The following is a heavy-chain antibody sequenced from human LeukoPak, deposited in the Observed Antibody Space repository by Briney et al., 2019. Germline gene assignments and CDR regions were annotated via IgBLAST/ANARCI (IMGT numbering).Heavy chain of an antibody. CDR2: ITDSGSSP. CDR3: TRGYRSGTNYE. Sequence: GGSLRLSCAGSGFIFTTYGMSGVRQAPEKGLEWVSYITDSGSSPSYADSVRGRFTISRDNAKNSLFLQMNSLRAEDTAVYYCTRGYRSGTNYEWGRGTLVTVSS. J-gene: IGHJ1*01. D-gene: IGHD3-10*01. V-gene: IGHV3-48*04. CDR1: GFIFTTYG.